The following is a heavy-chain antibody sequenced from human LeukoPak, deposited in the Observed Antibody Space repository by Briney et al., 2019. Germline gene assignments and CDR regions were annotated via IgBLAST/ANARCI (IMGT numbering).Heavy chain of an antibody. Sequence: GGSLRLSCAASGFTFSDYYMSWIRQAPGKGLGWVSYISSSGSTIYYADSVKGRFTISRDNAKNSLYLQMNSLRAEDTAVYYCARDLSGYCSSTSCYNSFDYWGQGTLVTVSS. CDR2: ISSSGSTI. CDR1: GFTFSDYY. V-gene: IGHV3-11*01. D-gene: IGHD2-2*02. CDR3: ARDLSGYCSSTSCYNSFDY. J-gene: IGHJ4*02.